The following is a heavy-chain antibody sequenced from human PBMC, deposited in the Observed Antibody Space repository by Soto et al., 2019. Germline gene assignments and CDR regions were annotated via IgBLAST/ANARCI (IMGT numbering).Heavy chain of an antibody. V-gene: IGHV3-23*01. D-gene: IGHD6-6*01. CDR2: ISGSDDST. CDR3: AKRSSSSTFDY. Sequence: GGSLRLSCAASGFTFSSYAMSWVRQAPGKGLERVSVISGSDDSTYNTDNVKGRFTIYRDNSKNTLYLQMNSLRAEDTAVYYCAKRSSSSTFDYWGQGTLVTVSS. CDR1: GFTFSSYA. J-gene: IGHJ4*02.